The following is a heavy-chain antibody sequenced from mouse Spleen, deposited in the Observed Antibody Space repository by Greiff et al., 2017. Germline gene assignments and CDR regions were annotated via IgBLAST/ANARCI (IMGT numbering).Heavy chain of an antibody. V-gene: IGHV5-9*04. J-gene: IGHJ1*01. CDR3: ARQRFHWYFDV. CDR2: ISSGGGNT. CDR1: GFTFSSYA. Sequence: EVKLVESGGGLVKLGGSLKLSCAASGFTFSSYAMSWVRQTPEKRLEWVATISSGGGNTYYPDSVKGRFTISRDNAKNTLYLQMSSLKSEDTAMYYCARQRFHWYFDVWGAGTTVTVSS.